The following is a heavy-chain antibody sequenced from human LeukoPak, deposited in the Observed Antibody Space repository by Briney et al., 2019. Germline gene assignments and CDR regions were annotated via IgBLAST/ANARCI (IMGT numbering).Heavy chain of an antibody. CDR2: IIPSGGST. CDR3: ARGRRTYYVILTGYFTY. V-gene: IGHV1-46*01. D-gene: IGHD3-9*01. J-gene: IGHJ4*02. Sequence: ASVKVSCKASGYTFTSYYMHWVRQAPGQGLEWMGIIIPSGGSTSYAQKFQGRVTMTRDTSTSTVYMELSSLRSEDTAVYYCARGRRTYYVILTGYFTYWGQGTLVTVSS. CDR1: GYTFTSYY.